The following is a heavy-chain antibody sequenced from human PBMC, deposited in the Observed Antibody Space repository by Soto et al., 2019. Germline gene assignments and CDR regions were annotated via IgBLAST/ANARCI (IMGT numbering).Heavy chain of an antibody. D-gene: IGHD2-15*01. CDR2: ISGRSSAI. Sequence: GLSLRLSCSPCGLTLSTYILTPGPHSPGKGLELVSYISGRSSAIYYADSVKGRFTISRDNAKNSLYLQMNSLRDEDTAVYYCARCASGGYYNYYAMDVWGQGTTVTVSS. CDR3: ARCASGGYYNYYAMDV. CDR1: GLTLSTYI. V-gene: IGHV3-48*02. J-gene: IGHJ6*02.